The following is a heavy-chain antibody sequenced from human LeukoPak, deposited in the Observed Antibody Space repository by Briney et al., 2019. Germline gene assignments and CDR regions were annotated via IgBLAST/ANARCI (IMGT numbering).Heavy chain of an antibody. CDR2: ISSSGSTI. V-gene: IGHV3-48*04. CDR3: AKRRGGYSSSWYGA. J-gene: IGHJ5*02. D-gene: IGHD6-13*01. CDR1: GFTFSSYS. Sequence: GGSLRLSCAASGFTFSSYSMNWVRKAPGKGLEWVSYISSSGSTIYYADSVKGRFTISRDNSKNSLYLQMNSLRAEDTALYYCAKRRGGYSSSWYGAWGQGTLVTVSS.